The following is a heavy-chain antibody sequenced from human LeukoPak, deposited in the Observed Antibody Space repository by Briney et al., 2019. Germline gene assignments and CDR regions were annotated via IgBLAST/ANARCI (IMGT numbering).Heavy chain of an antibody. CDR1: GFTFSHYY. D-gene: IGHD1-26*01. J-gene: IGHJ2*01. Sequence: GGSLRLSCAGSGFTFSHYYIDWVRQGPGKGLEWVARIRNKANSYSMEYAASVKGRFTISRDDSKNSVYLQMNSLKSEDTADYYCVRVMLGSSKFFDLWGRGTLVTVSS. V-gene: IGHV3-72*01. CDR3: VRVMLGSSKFFDL. CDR2: IRNKANSYSM.